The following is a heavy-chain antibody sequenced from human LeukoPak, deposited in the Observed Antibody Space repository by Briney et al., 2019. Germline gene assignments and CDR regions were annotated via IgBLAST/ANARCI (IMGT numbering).Heavy chain of an antibody. J-gene: IGHJ4*02. CDR3: ARDREGVPAV. Sequence: GGSLRLPCAGSGFSFNSYWMSWVRQPPGRGLEWVGNIKEDGSDKYYVNSVMGRFTISRDNTKNSLYLQMNNLRAEDTAIYYCARDREGVPAVWGQGTLVTVSS. D-gene: IGHD2-2*01. CDR2: IKEDGSDK. CDR1: GFSFNSYW. V-gene: IGHV3-7*03.